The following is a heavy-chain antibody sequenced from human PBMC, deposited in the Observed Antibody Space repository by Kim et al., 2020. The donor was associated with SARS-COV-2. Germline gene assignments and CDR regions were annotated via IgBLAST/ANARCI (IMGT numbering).Heavy chain of an antibody. CDR2: IKQDGNQK. CDR1: GFTFSHYW. CDR3: SRGRDYGGNSVRAFDI. D-gene: IGHD4-17*01. J-gene: IGHJ3*02. V-gene: IGHV3-7*01. Sequence: GGSLRLSCAASGFTFSHYWMTWVRQAPGKGLEWVANIKQDGNQKYYVDSVKGRFTISRDNAKNSLFLQMNSLRAEDTAVYFCSRGRDYGGNSVRAFDIWGQGTMVTVSS.